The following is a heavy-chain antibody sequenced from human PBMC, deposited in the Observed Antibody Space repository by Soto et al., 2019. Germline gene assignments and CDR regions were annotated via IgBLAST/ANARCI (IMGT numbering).Heavy chain of an antibody. Sequence: SETLSLTCTVSGGSMTSYYCTWIRQPAGKGLEWIGEINHSGSTNYNPSLKSRVTISVDTSKNQFSLKLSSVTAADTAVYYCARERPFYGDYGKYFDYWGQGTLVTV. V-gene: IGHV4-34*01. CDR3: ARERPFYGDYGKYFDY. CDR1: GGSMTSYY. D-gene: IGHD4-17*01. CDR2: INHSGST. J-gene: IGHJ4*02.